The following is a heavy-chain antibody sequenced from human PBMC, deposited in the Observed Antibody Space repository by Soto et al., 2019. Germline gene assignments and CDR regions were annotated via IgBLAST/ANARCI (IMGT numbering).Heavy chain of an antibody. V-gene: IGHV1-24*01. Sequence: ASVKVSCKVSGYTLTELSMHWVRQAPGKGLEWMGGFDPEDGETIYAQKFQGRVTMTEDTSTDTAYMELSSLRSEDTAVYYCATGISFLVPAAMDGDDYWGQGTLVTVSS. CDR1: GYTLTELS. J-gene: IGHJ4*02. CDR2: FDPEDGET. D-gene: IGHD2-2*01. CDR3: ATGISFLVPAAMDGDDY.